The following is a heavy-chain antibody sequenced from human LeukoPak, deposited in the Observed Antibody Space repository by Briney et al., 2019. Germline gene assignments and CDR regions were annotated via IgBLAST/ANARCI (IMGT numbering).Heavy chain of an antibody. CDR2: IYHSGST. CDR3: ARLRLAQWRYFDY. V-gene: IGHV4-30-2*01. Sequence: PSQTLSLTCAVSGGSISSGGYSWSWIRQPPGKGLEWIGYIYHSGSTYYNPSLKSRVTISVDRSKNQFSLKLSSVTAADTAVYYCARLRLAQWRYFDYWGQGTLVTVSS. J-gene: IGHJ4*02. CDR1: GGSISSGGYS. D-gene: IGHD6-19*01.